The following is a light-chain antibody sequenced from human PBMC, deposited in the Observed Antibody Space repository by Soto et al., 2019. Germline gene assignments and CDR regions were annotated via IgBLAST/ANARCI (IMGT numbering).Light chain of an antibody. Sequence: DIVLTQSPGTLSLSPGERATLSCRASQSVSSSNLAWYQQNPGQAPWLLISGTSSRATGVPDRFSGSGSGTDFTLTISRLEPEDFAVYYWQQYGSSPNTFGQGTKLEIK. V-gene: IGKV3-20*01. CDR3: QQYGSSPNT. CDR2: GTS. CDR1: QSVSSSN. J-gene: IGKJ2*01.